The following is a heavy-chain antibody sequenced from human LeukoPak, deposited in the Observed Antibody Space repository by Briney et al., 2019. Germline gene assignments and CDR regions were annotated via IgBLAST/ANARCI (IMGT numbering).Heavy chain of an antibody. D-gene: IGHD7-27*01. V-gene: IGHV4-34*01. Sequence: SETLSLTCAVYGGSFSGYYWSWIRQPPGKGLEWIGEINHSGSTNYNPSLKSRVTISVDTSKNQFSLKLSPVTAADTAVYYCARGCNPTGDNWFDPWGQGTLVTVSS. J-gene: IGHJ5*02. CDR3: ARGCNPTGDNWFDP. CDR1: GGSFSGYY. CDR2: INHSGST.